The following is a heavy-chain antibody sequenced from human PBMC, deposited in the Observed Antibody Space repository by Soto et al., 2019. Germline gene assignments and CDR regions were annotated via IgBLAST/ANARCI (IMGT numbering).Heavy chain of an antibody. Sequence: SPTLSLPCDISGDSVSSISAAWNLIRQSPSRGLEWLGRTYYRSKWIHEYPLSMESRITINPDTSKNQFSLHIYSVTPEDTAVYYCAGVVWFRGMDVWGQGTPVPVSS. D-gene: IGHD3-16*01. CDR1: GDSVSSISAA. CDR2: TYYRSKWIH. J-gene: IGHJ6*02. V-gene: IGHV6-1*01. CDR3: AGVVWFRGMDV.